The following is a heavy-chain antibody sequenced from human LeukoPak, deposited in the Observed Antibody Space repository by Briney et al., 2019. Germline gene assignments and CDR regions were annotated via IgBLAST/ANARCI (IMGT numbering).Heavy chain of an antibody. CDR1: GFTFSNAW. Sequence: GGSLRLSCAASGFTFSNAWMSWVRQAPGKGLEWVGRIKSKTDGGTTDYAAPVKGRSTISRDDSKNTLYLQMNSLKTEDTAVYYCTTDYGDEDFDYWGQGTLVTVSS. V-gene: IGHV3-15*01. CDR2: IKSKTDGGTT. D-gene: IGHD4-17*01. J-gene: IGHJ4*02. CDR3: TTDYGDEDFDY.